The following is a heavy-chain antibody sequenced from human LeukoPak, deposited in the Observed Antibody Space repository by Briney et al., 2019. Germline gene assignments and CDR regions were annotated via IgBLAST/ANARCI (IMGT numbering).Heavy chain of an antibody. CDR2: IKQDGREK. Sequence: GGSLRLSCAASGFTFSSYWMSWVRQAPGKGLEWVANIKQDGREKYYVDSVKGRFTISRDNAKNSLYLQMNSLRAEDTAVYYCARHPSDYYGSGSYYLYYYYHYGMDVWGKGTTVTVSS. D-gene: IGHD3-10*01. V-gene: IGHV3-7*03. J-gene: IGHJ6*04. CDR3: ARHPSDYYGSGSYYLYYYYHYGMDV. CDR1: GFTFSSYW.